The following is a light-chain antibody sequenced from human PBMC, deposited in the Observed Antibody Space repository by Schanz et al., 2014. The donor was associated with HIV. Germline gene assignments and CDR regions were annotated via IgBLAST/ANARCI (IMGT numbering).Light chain of an antibody. CDR1: TGPVTRGHY. J-gene: IGLJ2*01. Sequence: QAVVTQEPSLTVSPGGTVTLTCGSSTGPVTRGHYPYWFQQKPGQAPKTLIFDTSIKHSWTPARFSGSLLGGKAALTLSGAQPEDEAEYYCLLSYSGARLVRFGGGTKLTVL. CDR3: LLSYSGARLVR. V-gene: IGLV7-46*01. CDR2: DTS.